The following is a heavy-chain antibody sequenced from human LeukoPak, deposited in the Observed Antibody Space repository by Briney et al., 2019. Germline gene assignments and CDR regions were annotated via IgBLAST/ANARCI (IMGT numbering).Heavy chain of an antibody. CDR3: TRGSYDVLTGRSTLGEY. CDR2: IYYSGST. CDR1: GGSITGSSYC. V-gene: IGHV4-39*02. Sequence: PSETLSLTCTISGGSITGSSYCWGWIRQSPGKGLEWIGNIYYSGSTYYNSSLKSRVTISIDTSKNHFSLRLTSVTASDTAVYFCTRGSYDVLTGRSTLGEYWGQGTLVAVSS. J-gene: IGHJ4*02. D-gene: IGHD3-9*01.